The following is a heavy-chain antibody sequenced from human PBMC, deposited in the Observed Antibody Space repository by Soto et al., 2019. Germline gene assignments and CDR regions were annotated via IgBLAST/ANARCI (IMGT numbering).Heavy chain of an antibody. J-gene: IGHJ3*02. V-gene: IGHV4-59*01. CDR3: ASQVVVDAFDI. Sequence: PSETLSLTCTVSGGSISSYYWSWIRQPPGKGLEWIGYIYYSGSTNYNPSLKSRVTISVDTSKNQFSPKLSSVTAADTAVYYCASQVVVDAFDIWGQGTMVTVSS. CDR1: GGSISSYY. D-gene: IGHD2-15*01. CDR2: IYYSGST.